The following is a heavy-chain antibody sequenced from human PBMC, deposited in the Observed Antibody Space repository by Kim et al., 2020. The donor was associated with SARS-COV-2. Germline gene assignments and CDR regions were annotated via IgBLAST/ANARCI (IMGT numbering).Heavy chain of an antibody. V-gene: IGHV4-34*01. D-gene: IGHD6-6*01. J-gene: IGHJ5*02. CDR3: ARTSIAARGWFDP. Sequence: HPSLTSRVTISVDTSKNQFSLKLGSVAAADTAVYYCARTSIAARGWFDPWGQGTLVTVSS.